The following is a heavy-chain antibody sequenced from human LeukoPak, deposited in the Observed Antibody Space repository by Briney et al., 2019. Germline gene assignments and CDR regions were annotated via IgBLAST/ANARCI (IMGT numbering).Heavy chain of an antibody. Sequence: GGSLRLSCAASGFTFSSYWMSWVRQAPGKGLEWVANIKQDGSEKYYVDSVKGRFTISRDNAKNSLYLQMNSLRAEDTAVYYCARDWGWGSGWYCDYWGQGTLVTVSS. CDR1: GFTFSSYW. CDR3: ARDWGWGSGWYCDY. V-gene: IGHV3-7*01. D-gene: IGHD6-19*01. J-gene: IGHJ4*02. CDR2: IKQDGSEK.